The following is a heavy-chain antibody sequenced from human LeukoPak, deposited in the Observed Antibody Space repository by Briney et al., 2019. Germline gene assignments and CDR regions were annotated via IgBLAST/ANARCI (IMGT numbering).Heavy chain of an antibody. D-gene: IGHD5-24*01. CDR2: VYYSGST. CDR3: ARGYNYGYFDY. Sequence: SETLSLTCTVSGGSISSYYWSWIRQPPGKGLEWIGYVYYSGSTNYNPSLKSRVTISVDTSKNQFSLKLSSVTAADTAVYYCARGYNYGYFDYWGQGTLVTASS. V-gene: IGHV4-59*01. J-gene: IGHJ4*02. CDR1: GGSISSYY.